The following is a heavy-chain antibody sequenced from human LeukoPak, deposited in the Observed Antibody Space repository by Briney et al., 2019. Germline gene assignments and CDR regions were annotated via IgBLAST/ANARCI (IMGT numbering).Heavy chain of an antibody. CDR1: GFTVSSNY. J-gene: IGHJ4*02. CDR2: IYSGGST. CDR3: AREIGPRQLHLWGSAFDY. D-gene: IGHD5-18*01. Sequence: GGSLRLSCAASGFTVSSNYMSWVRQAPGKGLEWVSVIYSGGSTYYADSVKGRFTISRDNSKNTLYLQMNSLRAEDTAVYYCAREIGPRQLHLWGSAFDYWGQGTLVTVSS. V-gene: IGHV3-53*01.